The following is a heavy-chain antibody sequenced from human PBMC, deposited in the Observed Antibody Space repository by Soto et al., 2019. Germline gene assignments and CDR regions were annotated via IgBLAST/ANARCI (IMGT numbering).Heavy chain of an antibody. CDR1: GGSISSSNW. CDR2: IYHSGST. CDR3: ARVSGSYYYGMDV. V-gene: IGHV4-4*02. J-gene: IGHJ6*02. Sequence: QVQLQESGPGLVKPSGTLSLTCAVSGGSISSSNWWSWVRQPPGKGLEWIGEIYHSGSTNYNPSLKSRVTISVANSKTQFSLKLRSVTAADTAVYYCARVSGSYYYGMDVWGQGTTVTVSS. D-gene: IGHD1-26*01.